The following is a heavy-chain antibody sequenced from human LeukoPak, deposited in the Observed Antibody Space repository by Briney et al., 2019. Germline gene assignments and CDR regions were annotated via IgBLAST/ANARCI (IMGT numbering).Heavy chain of an antibody. D-gene: IGHD2-21*02. V-gene: IGHV4-59*01. Sequence: KSSETLSLTCTVSGGSISSYYWCWIRQPPRQGLEWVGYIYYSWSTNYNPSLKSRVTISVDTSKNQFSLKLSSVTAADTAVYYCASYPCGGDCYSAYYYYMDVWGKGTTVTVSS. CDR3: ASYPCGGDCYSAYYYYMDV. J-gene: IGHJ6*03. CDR2: IYYSWST. CDR1: GGSISSYY.